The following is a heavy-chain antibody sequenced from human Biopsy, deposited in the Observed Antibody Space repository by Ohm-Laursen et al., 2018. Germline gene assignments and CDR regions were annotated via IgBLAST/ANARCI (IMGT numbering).Heavy chain of an antibody. CDR3: VREPKTGTAEAWYFDL. J-gene: IGHJ2*01. V-gene: IGHV4-31*03. CDR1: GVSISVDGYY. D-gene: IGHD3-9*01. CDR2: IYHSGTT. Sequence: SQTLSLTCTVSGVSISVDGYYWAWIRQLPGKGLDWIGYIYHSGTTYYNPSLKSRLTMSVDTSKNEFSLQLRSVSVADTAVYYCVREPKTGTAEAWYFDLWGRGSPVTVPS.